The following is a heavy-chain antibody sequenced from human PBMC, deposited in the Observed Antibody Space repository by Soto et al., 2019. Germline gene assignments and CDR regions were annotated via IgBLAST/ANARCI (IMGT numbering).Heavy chain of an antibody. D-gene: IGHD1-7*01. CDR1: VFTFSSYG. J-gene: IGHJ4*02. CDR2: SSATGAGT. V-gene: IGHV3-23*01. Sequence: GGALRLSCAASVFTFSSYGMTWVRQAPGKGLEWVSFSSATGAGTYYADSVKGRFTISRDNSKNTLYLQMTSLRADDTAVYYCAKDRRAGGNYGFYSDFWGQGALVTVSS. CDR3: AKDRRAGGNYGFYSDF.